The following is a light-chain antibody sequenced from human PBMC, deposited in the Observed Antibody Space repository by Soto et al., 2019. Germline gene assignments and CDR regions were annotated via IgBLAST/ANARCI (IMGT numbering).Light chain of an antibody. CDR2: AAS. J-gene: IGKJ1*01. V-gene: IGKV3-20*01. Sequence: EIVLTQSPGTLSLSPGERATLSCRASQSVSSSYLAWYQQKPGQAPRLFIYAASIRATGIPDRVSGSGSGTDFTLTISSLEPEDFAVYYCQQYGLSPRTFGRGTKVEIK. CDR1: QSVSSSY. CDR3: QQYGLSPRT.